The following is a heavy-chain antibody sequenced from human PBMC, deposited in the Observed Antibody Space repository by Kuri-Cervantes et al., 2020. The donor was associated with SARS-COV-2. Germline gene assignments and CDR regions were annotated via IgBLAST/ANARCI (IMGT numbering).Heavy chain of an antibody. CDR1: GFTFGDYA. Sequence: GESLKISCTASGFTFGDYAMSWVRQAPGKGLEWVGFIRSKAYGGTTEYAASVKGRFTISRDDSKSIAYLQMNSLKTEDTAVYYCTRYDFWSGYYGYMDVWGKGTTVPSP. V-gene: IGHV3-49*04. CDR3: TRYDFWSGYYGYMDV. CDR2: IRSKAYGGTT. J-gene: IGHJ6*03. D-gene: IGHD3-3*01.